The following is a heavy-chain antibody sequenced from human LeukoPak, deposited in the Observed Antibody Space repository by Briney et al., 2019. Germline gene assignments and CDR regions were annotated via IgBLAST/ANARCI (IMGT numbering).Heavy chain of an antibody. CDR2: IYYSGST. CDR1: GGSISSYY. J-gene: IGHJ4*02. Sequence: SETLSLTCTVSGGSISSYYWSWIRQPPVKGLEWIGYIYYSGSTNYNPSLKSRVTISVDTSKNQFSLKLSSVTAADTAVYYCARQGYSFDYWGQGTLVTVSS. V-gene: IGHV4-59*08. D-gene: IGHD3-22*01. CDR3: ARQGYSFDY.